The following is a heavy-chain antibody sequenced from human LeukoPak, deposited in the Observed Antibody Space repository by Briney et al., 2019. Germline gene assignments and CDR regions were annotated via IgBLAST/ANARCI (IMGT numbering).Heavy chain of an antibody. V-gene: IGHV3-23*01. CDR3: AKRQRFLEDPDFDY. CDR1: GFTFSSYG. D-gene: IGHD3-3*01. CDR2: ISGSGGST. J-gene: IGHJ4*02. Sequence: GGSLRLSCAASGFTFSSYGMTWVRQAPGKGLEWVSAISGSGGSTYYADSVKGRFTISRDNSKNTLYLQMNSLRAEDTAVYYCAKRQRFLEDPDFDYWGQGTLVTVSS.